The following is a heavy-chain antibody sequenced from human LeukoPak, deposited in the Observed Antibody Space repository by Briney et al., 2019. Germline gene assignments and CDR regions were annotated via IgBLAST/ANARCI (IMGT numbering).Heavy chain of an antibody. CDR3: ARDALRYFDWLYY. J-gene: IGHJ4*02. V-gene: IGHV1-69*06. CDR1: GGTFSSYA. D-gene: IGHD3-9*01. Sequence: SVKVSYKASGGTFSSYAISWVRQAPGQGLEWMGGIIPIFGTANYAQKFQGRVTITADKSTSTAYMELSSLRSEDTAVYYCARDALRYFDWLYYWGQGTLVTVSS. CDR2: IIPIFGTA.